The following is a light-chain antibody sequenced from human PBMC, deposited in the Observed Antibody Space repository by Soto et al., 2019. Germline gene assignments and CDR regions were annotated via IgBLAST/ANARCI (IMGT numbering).Light chain of an antibody. CDR2: EVT. CDR1: SSDVGGYDY. CDR3: SSHTSANTRV. Sequence: QSVLPQPASVSGSPGQWIAISCTGTSSDVGGYDYVSWYQQQPDKAPKLIIYEVTQRPSGVSHRFSGSKSGNTASLTISWLQAEDEADYYCSSHTSANTRVFGTGTKVTVL. V-gene: IGLV2-14*01. J-gene: IGLJ1*01.